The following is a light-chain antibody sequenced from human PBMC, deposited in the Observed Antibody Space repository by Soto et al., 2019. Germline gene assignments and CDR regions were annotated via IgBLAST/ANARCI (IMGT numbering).Light chain of an antibody. CDR2: GAS. CDR3: QQYNNSPPWT. J-gene: IGKJ1*01. V-gene: IGKV3-15*01. CDR1: QSVSSN. Sequence: EIVMTQSPATLSVSPGERATLSCRASQSVSSNLAWYQQKPGQAPRLLIYGASTRATGIPARFSGRWSGTEFTHTISSLQSEDFAVYYCQQYNNSPPWTFGQRTKVAI.